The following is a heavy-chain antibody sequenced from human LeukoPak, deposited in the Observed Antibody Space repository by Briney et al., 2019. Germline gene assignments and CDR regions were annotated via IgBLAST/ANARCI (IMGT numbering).Heavy chain of an antibody. Sequence: SETLSLTCTVSGGSISSSSYYWGWIRQPPGKGLEWIGSIYYSGSTYYNPSLKSRVTISVDTSKNQFSLKLSSVTAADTAVYYCARGGMYSSRAAVNYWGQGTLVTVSS. J-gene: IGHJ4*02. CDR2: IYYSGST. CDR1: GGSISSSSYY. V-gene: IGHV4-39*07. CDR3: ARGGMYSSRAAVNY. D-gene: IGHD6-13*01.